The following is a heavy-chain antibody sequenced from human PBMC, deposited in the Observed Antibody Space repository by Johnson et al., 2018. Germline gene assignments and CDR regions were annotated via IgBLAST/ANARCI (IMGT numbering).Heavy chain of an antibody. J-gene: IGHJ4*02. V-gene: IGHV1-69*01. CDR3: ARLTGVSGSPSGY. CDR2: TVPISVTT. D-gene: IGHD3-10*01. Sequence: QVQLVQSGAEVQKXGSSXKVXCKASGGPLRNYAISWVRQAPGQGLEWMGGTVPISVTTNYAQKFRDRLTIIADESTTTVYMELRSLRSEDTAVYYCARLTGVSGSPSGYWGQGTLVIVSS. CDR1: GGPLRNYA.